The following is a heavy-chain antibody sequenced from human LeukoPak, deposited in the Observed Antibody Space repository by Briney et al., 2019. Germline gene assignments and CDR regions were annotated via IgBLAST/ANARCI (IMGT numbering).Heavy chain of an antibody. D-gene: IGHD1-26*01. CDR1: GYTLTELS. CDR2: FDPEDGET. CDR3: ATDRGVGVPTYYYYMDV. Sequence: ASVKVSCKVSGYTLTELSMHWVRQAPGKWLEWMGGFDPEDGETIYAQKFQGRVTMTEDTSTDTAYMELSSLRSEDTAVYYCATDRGVGVPTYYYYMDVWGKGTTVTVSS. J-gene: IGHJ6*03. V-gene: IGHV1-24*01.